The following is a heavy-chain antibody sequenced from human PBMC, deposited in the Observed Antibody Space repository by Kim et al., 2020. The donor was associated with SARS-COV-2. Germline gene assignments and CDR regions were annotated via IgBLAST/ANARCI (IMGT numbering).Heavy chain of an antibody. J-gene: IGHJ4*02. CDR3: ARGPNQGRSYYFY. V-gene: IGHV4-34*01. CDR2: INHSGST. CDR1: GGSFSGYY. Sequence: SETLSLTCAVYGGSFSGYYWSWIRQPPGKGLEWIGEINHSGSTNYNPSLKSRVTISVDTSKNQFSLKLSSVTAADTAVYYCARGPNQGRSYYFYWGQGTLVTVSS. D-gene: IGHD1-26*01.